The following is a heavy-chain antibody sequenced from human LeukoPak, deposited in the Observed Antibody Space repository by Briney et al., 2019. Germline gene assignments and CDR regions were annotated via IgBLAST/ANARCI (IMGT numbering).Heavy chain of an antibody. V-gene: IGHV3-53*04. D-gene: IGHD1/OR15-1a*01. CDR3: ARGRLTTASYYGMDV. CDR2: IYSGGST. Sequence: PGGSLRLSCAASGFTVSSNCMTWVRQAPGKGLEWVSIIYSGGSTSYADSVKGRFTISRHNSENTLYLQMNSLRAEDTAVYYCARGRLTTASYYGMDVWGQGTTVTVSS. J-gene: IGHJ6*02. CDR1: GFTVSSNC.